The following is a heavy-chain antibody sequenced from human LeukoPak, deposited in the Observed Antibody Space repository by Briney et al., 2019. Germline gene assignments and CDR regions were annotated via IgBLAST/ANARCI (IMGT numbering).Heavy chain of an antibody. D-gene: IGHD6-6*01. V-gene: IGHV4-59*08. CDR1: GGSISSYY. CDR3: ARWDPSSETFDY. J-gene: IGHJ4*02. CDR2: IYYSGST. Sequence: PSETLSLTCTVSGGSISSYYWSWIRQPPGEGLEWIGYIYYSGSTNYNPSLKSRVTISVDTSKNQFSLKLSSVTAADTAVYYCARWDPSSETFDYWGQGTLVTVSS.